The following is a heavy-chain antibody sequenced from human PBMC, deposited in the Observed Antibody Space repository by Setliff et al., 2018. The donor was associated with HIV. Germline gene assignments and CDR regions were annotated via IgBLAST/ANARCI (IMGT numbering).Heavy chain of an antibody. CDR2: INPNSGAT. V-gene: IGHV1-2*02. J-gene: IGHJ5*02. Sequence: GASVKVSCKASGSTFTDYYMHWVRQAPGQGLEWMGWINPNSGATNYAHKFQGRVTMTRDTSISTAYMDLSSLTSDDTAVYYCVLASIVSTARWNHWGRGTLVTVSS. CDR3: VLASIVSTARWNH. D-gene: IGHD1-26*01. CDR1: GSTFTDYY.